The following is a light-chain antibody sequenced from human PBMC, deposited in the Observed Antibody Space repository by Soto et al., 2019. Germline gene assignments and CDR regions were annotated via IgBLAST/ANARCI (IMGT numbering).Light chain of an antibody. J-gene: IGKJ5*01. CDR3: QQRHMWPIT. CDR1: EGIGND. Sequence: DIQMTQSPSSLSASVGDRVTITCRASEGIGNDLGWYQQKPGKAPKRLIYAASSLQSGVPSRFSGSGSGTDFTLTISSLEPEDSAVYYCQQRHMWPITFGQGTRLEIK. V-gene: IGKV1-17*01. CDR2: AAS.